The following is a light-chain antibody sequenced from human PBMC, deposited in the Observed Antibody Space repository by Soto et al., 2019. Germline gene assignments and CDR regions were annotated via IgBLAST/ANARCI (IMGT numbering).Light chain of an antibody. CDR3: QQYGSSPGT. CDR1: QSVSSSY. CDR2: NAF. V-gene: IGKV3-20*01. J-gene: IGKJ4*01. Sequence: EIVMTQSPGTLSLSPGERATLSCRASQSVSSSYLAWYQQKPGQAPRLLIYNAFNRATGIPDRFSGSGSGTDFTLTISRQEPEDFAVYYCQQYGSSPGTFGGGTKVDIK.